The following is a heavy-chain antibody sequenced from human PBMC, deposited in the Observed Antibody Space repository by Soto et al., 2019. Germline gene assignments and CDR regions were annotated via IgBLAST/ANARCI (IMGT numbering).Heavy chain of an antibody. J-gene: IGHJ6*02. CDR2: IGVSGRTT. D-gene: IGHD2-21*02. CDR3: TRDGDGRMTTNPYYYYGMDV. CDR1: AFTFNNYA. Sequence: SLSCAASAFTFNNYAMSWVRQAPGKGLEWVSGIGVSGRTTYYADSVKGRFTISRDNSNNTLFLQMNSLRAEDTAVYYCTRDGDGRMTTNPYYYYGMDVWGPGITVTVSS. V-gene: IGHV3-23*01.